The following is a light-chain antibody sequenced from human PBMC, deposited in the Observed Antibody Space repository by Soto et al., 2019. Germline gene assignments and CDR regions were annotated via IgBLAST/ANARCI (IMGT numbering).Light chain of an antibody. J-gene: IGKJ1*01. Sequence: ETVLTQSPATLSLSPGERATLSCRASHSLDSYLAWYQKKPGQPPRLLIYDTSNRASGIPARCSGSGSGTVFTLTISSLEPEDSAVYYCLHRSNWPTFGQGTKVDIK. CDR2: DTS. CDR1: HSLDSY. CDR3: LHRSNWPT. V-gene: IGKV3-11*01.